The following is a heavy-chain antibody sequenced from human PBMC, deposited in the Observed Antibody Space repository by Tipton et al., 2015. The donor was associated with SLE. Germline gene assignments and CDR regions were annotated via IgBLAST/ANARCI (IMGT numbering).Heavy chain of an antibody. CDR1: GFTFSSYW. Sequence: SLRLSCAASGFTFSSYWMHWVRQAPGKGLVWVSRINSDGSSTYYADSVKGRFTISRDNSKNTLYLQMNSLRAEDTAVYYCAKDGCTGGVCFQLNYYGMDVWGQGTTVTVSS. CDR2: INSDGSST. CDR3: AKDGCTGGVCFQLNYYGMDV. D-gene: IGHD2-8*02. V-gene: IGHV3-74*01. J-gene: IGHJ6*02.